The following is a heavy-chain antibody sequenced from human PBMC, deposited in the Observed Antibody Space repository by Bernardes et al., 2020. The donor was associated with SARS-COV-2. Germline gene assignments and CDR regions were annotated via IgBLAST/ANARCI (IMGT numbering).Heavy chain of an antibody. CDR1: GFSLSTSGMC. D-gene: IGHD3-9*01. V-gene: IGHV2-70*01. CDR2: IDWDDDN. Sequence: SGPTLEKPTQTLTLTCTFSGFSLSTSGMCVSWIRQPPGKALEWLALIDWDDDNYYSTSLKTRLTISKDTSKNQVGLTMTNMDPVDTATYYCARMPSDILTGYYRGFDYWGQGTLVTVSS. J-gene: IGHJ4*02. CDR3: ARMPSDILTGYYRGFDY.